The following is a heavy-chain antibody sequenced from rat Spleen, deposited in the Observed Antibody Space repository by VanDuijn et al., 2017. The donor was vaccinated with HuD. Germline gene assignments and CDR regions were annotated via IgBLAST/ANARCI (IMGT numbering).Heavy chain of an antibody. D-gene: IGHD1-10*01. V-gene: IGHV5-7*01. Sequence: EVQLVESGGGLVQPGRSLTLSCVVSGFTFSDYNMAWVRQAPKKGLEWVATISPSGDRTYYRDSVKGRFTISRDNAKSTLYLQMDSLRSEDTATYYCARTTPYYFDYWGQGVMVTVSS. CDR3: ARTTPYYFDY. CDR1: GFTFSDYN. J-gene: IGHJ2*01. CDR2: ISPSGDRT.